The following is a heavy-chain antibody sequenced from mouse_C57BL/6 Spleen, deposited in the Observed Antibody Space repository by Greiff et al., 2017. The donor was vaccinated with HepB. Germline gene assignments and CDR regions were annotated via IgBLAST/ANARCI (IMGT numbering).Heavy chain of an antibody. Sequence: EVQLQQSGPELVKPGASVKISCKASGYSFTGYYMNWVKQSPEKSLEWIGEINPSTGGTTYNQKFKAKATLTVDKSSSTAYMQLKSLTSEDSAVYYCARGDYGSKGWGQGTSVTVSS. CDR2: INPSTGGT. D-gene: IGHD1-1*01. CDR3: ARGDYGSKG. J-gene: IGHJ4*01. V-gene: IGHV1-42*01. CDR1: GYSFTGYY.